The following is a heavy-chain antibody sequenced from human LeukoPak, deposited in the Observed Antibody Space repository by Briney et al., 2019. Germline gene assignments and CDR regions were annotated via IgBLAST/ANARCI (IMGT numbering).Heavy chain of an antibody. D-gene: IGHD3-22*01. Sequence: GGSLRLSCEASGFSFSNYNMDWVRQTPGKGLEWISSISSSSSYIYYADSVKGRFTISRDNAKNSLYLQMNSLRAEDTAVYYCARDLITMVVVVPLDYWGQGTLVTVSS. CDR1: GFSFSNYN. J-gene: IGHJ4*02. CDR2: ISSSSSYI. V-gene: IGHV3-21*01. CDR3: ARDLITMVVVVPLDY.